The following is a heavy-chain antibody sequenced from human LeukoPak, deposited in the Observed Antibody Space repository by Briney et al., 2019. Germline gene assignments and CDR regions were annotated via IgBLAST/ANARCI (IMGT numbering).Heavy chain of an antibody. Sequence: GGSLRLSCAASGFTFDDYGMSWVRQAPGKGLGWVSGVNWNGVSTGYADSVKGRFTISRDNAKNSLYLQMNSLRAEDTALYYCARGGGYTYDKYFQHWGQGTLVTVSS. D-gene: IGHD3-9*01. CDR3: ARGGGYTYDKYFQH. V-gene: IGHV3-20*04. CDR1: GFTFDDYG. CDR2: VNWNGVST. J-gene: IGHJ1*01.